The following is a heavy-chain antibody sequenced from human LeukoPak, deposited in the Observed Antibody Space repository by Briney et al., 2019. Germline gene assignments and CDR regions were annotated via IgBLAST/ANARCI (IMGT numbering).Heavy chain of an antibody. CDR1: GFTFSSSA. CDR3: AKRYWFDP. J-gene: IGHJ5*02. Sequence: SGGSLRLSCAASGFTFSSSAVSWVRQAPGKGLEWVSAISASGGSSYYADSVKGRFTISRDNSKNTLYLQMSSLRAEDTAVYYCAKRYWFDPWGQGTLVTVSS. V-gene: IGHV3-23*01. CDR2: ISASGGSS.